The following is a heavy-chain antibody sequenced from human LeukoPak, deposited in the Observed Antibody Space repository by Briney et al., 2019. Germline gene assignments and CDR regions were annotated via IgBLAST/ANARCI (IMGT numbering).Heavy chain of an antibody. CDR1: GASITPYY. Sequence: SSETLSLTCAVSGASITPYYWTWIRQPPGKGLEWIGYIYYSGSAKYSPSLKSRVTISVDTSKNQFSLKLSSVTAADTAVYYCARGGIAAAAPFDYWGQGTLVTVSS. CDR3: ARGGIAAAAPFDY. CDR2: IYYSGSA. J-gene: IGHJ4*02. V-gene: IGHV4-59*08. D-gene: IGHD6-13*01.